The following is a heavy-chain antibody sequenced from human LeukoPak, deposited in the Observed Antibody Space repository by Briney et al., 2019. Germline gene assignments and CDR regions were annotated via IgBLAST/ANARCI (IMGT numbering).Heavy chain of an antibody. CDR1: GFTFSDYY. V-gene: IGHV3-11*01. CDR2: IRSSGITT. D-gene: IGHD2-21*02. J-gene: IGHJ4*02. Sequence: GGALRLSCAASGFTFSDYYMSWIRQAPGKGLEWLSYIRSSGITTYYADSVVGRFTISRDNAKNSLYLQMNSLRAEDTAVYYCARGIGVTGLTAAYWGQGTLVTVSS. CDR3: ARGIGVTGLTAAY.